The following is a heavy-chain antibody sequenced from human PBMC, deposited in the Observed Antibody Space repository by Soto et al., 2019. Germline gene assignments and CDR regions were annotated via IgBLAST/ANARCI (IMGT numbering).Heavy chain of an antibody. Sequence: PGGSLRLSCAASGFTFTRYSMNWVRQAPGKGLEWVSSISSSSNYIYYADSVKGRFTISRDNAKNSLYLQMNSLRAEDTAVYYCARASRYYYGSAQSRDFDYWGQGTLVTVSS. J-gene: IGHJ4*02. CDR3: ARASRYYYGSAQSRDFDY. D-gene: IGHD3-10*01. V-gene: IGHV3-21*01. CDR1: GFTFTRYS. CDR2: ISSSSNYI.